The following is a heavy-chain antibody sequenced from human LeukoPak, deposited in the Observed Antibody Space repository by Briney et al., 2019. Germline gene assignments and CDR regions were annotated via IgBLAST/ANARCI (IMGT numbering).Heavy chain of an antibody. CDR2: IYPGDSDT. Sequence: GESLKISCKGSGYSLTTYWIGWVRQMPGKGLEWMGIIYPGDSDTRYSPSLQGQVTFSADKSITTAYLQWSSLKASDTAMYYCGRRSVTGSDAFDIWGQGTMVTVSS. CDR1: GYSLTTYW. D-gene: IGHD2-21*02. CDR3: GRRSVTGSDAFDI. J-gene: IGHJ3*02. V-gene: IGHV5-51*01.